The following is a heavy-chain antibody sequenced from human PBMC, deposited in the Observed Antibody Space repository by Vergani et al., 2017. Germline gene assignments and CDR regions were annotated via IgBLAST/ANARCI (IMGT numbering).Heavy chain of an antibody. CDR3: TTTLGRGPGYCSSTSCRRTYYYYGMDV. V-gene: IGHV3-15*01. D-gene: IGHD2-2*01. J-gene: IGHJ6*02. CDR2: IKSKTDGGTT. Sequence: EVQLVESGGGLVKPGGSLRLSCAASGFTFSNAWMSWVRQAPGKGLEWVGRIKSKTDGGTTDYAAPVKGRFTISRDDSKNTLYLQMNSLKTEDTAVYYCTTTLGRGPGYCSSTSCRRTYYYYGMDVWGQGTTVTVSS. CDR1: GFTFSNAW.